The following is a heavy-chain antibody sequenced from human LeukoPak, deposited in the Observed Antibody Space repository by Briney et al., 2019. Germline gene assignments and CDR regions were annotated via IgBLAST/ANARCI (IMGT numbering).Heavy chain of an antibody. CDR2: IYHSGST. CDR3: ARVKYSSSWYRQQYYYFDY. V-gene: IGHV4-4*02. Sequence: SETLSLTCAVSGGSISSSNWWSWVRQPPGKGLEWIGEIYHSGSTNYNPSLKSRVTISVDKSKNQFSLKLSSVTAADTAVYYCARVKYSSSWYRQQYYYFDYWGQGTLVTVSS. CDR1: GGSISSSNW. J-gene: IGHJ4*02. D-gene: IGHD6-13*01.